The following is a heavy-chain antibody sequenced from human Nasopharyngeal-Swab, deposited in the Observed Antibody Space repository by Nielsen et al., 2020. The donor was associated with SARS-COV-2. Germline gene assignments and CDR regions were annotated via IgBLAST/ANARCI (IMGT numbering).Heavy chain of an antibody. CDR3: ARKKQLVRPFDY. CDR1: GYTFSDYF. J-gene: IGHJ4*02. V-gene: IGHV1-2*06. D-gene: IGHD6-13*01. Sequence: ASVKVSCKTSGYTFSDYFLHWVREAPGQGLEWVGRLNPNTGVANYAQKFQGRVTMTRDTSLSAGYMELSSLRSDDTAVYYCARKKQLVRPFDYWGQGTLVTVSS. CDR2: LNPNTGVA.